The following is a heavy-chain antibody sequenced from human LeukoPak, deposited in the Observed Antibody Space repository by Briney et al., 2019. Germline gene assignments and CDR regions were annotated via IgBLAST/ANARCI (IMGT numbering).Heavy chain of an antibody. J-gene: IGHJ4*02. Sequence: GGSLRLSCAVSRFNLINWPINWVRQAPGKGLEWISTISISDVPHYSDSVKGRFTISRDNPKNMVYLQMNSLRVEDTALYYCAMDLDSSASYDGAHNWGQGTLVTVSS. CDR3: AMDLDSSASYDGAHN. V-gene: IGHV3-23*01. CDR1: RFNLINWP. D-gene: IGHD3-22*01. CDR2: ISISDVP.